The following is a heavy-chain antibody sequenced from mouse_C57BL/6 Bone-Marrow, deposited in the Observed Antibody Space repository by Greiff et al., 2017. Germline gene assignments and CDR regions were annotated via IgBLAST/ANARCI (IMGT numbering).Heavy chain of an antibody. Sequence: QVQLQQPGAELVKPGASVKLSCKASGYTFTSYWMHWVKQRPGQGLEWIGMIHPNSGSTNYNEKFKGKATLSVDKSSSTAYMQLSSLTSEDSAVYYCARRAAYWGQGTLVTVSA. J-gene: IGHJ3*01. CDR3: ARRAAY. CDR2: IHPNSGST. CDR1: GYTFTSYW. V-gene: IGHV1-64*01.